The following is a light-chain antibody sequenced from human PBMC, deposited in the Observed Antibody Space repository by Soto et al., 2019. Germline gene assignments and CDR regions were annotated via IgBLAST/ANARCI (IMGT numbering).Light chain of an antibody. V-gene: IGLV2-14*03. CDR2: DVT. CDR3: SSFTSSSTVV. CDR1: PSDVGSYSH. J-gene: IGLJ2*01. Sequence: QSALTQPASVSGSPGQSITISCTGSPSDVGSYSHVSWYQQHPGKAPTLLIYDVTNRPSGISYRFSGSKSGNTASLTISGLQAEDEADYYCSSFTSSSTVVFGGGTKLTVL.